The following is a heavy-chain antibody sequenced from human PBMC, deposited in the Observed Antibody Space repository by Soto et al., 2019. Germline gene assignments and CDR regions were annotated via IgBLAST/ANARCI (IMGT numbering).Heavy chain of an antibody. CDR1: GGSISSGGYY. V-gene: IGHV4-31*03. CDR3: ARDRLGRSITGTSYYFDY. Sequence: SETLSLTCTVSGGSISSGGYYWSWIRQHPGKGLEWIGYIYYSGSTYYNPSLKSRVTISVDTSKNQFSLKLSSVTAADTAVYYCARDRLGRSITGTSYYFDYWGQGTLVTVSS. D-gene: IGHD1-20*01. CDR2: IYYSGST. J-gene: IGHJ4*02.